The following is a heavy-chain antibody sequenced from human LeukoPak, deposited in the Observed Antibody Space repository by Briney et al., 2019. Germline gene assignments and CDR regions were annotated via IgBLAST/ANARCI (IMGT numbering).Heavy chain of an antibody. CDR1: GFPFSSYW. CDR2: IKKDGSDK. Sequence: GGSLRLSCAASGFPFSSYWMSWVRQAPGKGLEWVANIKKDGSDKYCVDSVKGGLTISRDNAKISLYFQLNSLRADDTAVYYCAILTGTTGFDYWGQGTLVTVSS. J-gene: IGHJ4*02. V-gene: IGHV3-7*01. D-gene: IGHD1-1*01. CDR3: AILTGTTGFDY.